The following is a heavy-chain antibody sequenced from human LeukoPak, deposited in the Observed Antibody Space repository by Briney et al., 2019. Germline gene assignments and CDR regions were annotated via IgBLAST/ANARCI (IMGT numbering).Heavy chain of an antibody. J-gene: IGHJ4*02. V-gene: IGHV3-53*01. CDR1: GFTVSGNY. CDR3: ARVADYYVSGHFDY. CDR2: IYSGGNT. D-gene: IGHD3-10*01. Sequence: GGSLRLSCAASGFTVSGNYMIWVRQTPGKRLEWVSLIYSGGNTYYTDSVKGRFTISRDNSENTLYLQMDSLRTEDTAVYYCARVADYYVSGHFDYWGQGTLVTVSS.